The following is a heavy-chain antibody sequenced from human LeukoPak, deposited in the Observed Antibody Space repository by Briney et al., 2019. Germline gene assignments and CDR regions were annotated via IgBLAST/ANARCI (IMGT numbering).Heavy chain of an antibody. CDR2: IYPGDSDT. CDR3: ARRYYGSGSGYYFDY. CDR1: GYSFTSYW. Sequence: PGASLKISCKGSGYSFTSYWIGWVRQMPGKGLEWMGIIYPGDSDTRYSPSFQGQVTISADKSISTAYLQWSSLKASDTAMYYCARRYYGSGSGYYFDYWGQGTLVTVSS. J-gene: IGHJ4*02. V-gene: IGHV5-51*01. D-gene: IGHD3-10*01.